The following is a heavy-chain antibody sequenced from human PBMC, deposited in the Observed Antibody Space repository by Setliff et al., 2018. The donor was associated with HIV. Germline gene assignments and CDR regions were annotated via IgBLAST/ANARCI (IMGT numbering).Heavy chain of an antibody. V-gene: IGHV2-70*11. CDR3: ARTTIAVAATEAFDI. CDR2: IDWDDDK. J-gene: IGHJ3*02. Sequence: SGPTLVNPPHTLKLTCTFSGFSLTTSGMSVSWIRQPPGKALEWLARIDWDDDKYHSTSLKTRLTISKDTSKNQVVLTMTNMDPVDTATYFCARTTIAVAATEAFDIWGQGTMVTVS. D-gene: IGHD6-19*01. CDR1: GFSLTTSGMS.